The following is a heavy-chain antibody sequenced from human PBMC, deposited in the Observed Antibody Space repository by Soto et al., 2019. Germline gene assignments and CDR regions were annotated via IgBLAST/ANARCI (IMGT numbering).Heavy chain of an antibody. CDR2: ISAYNGNT. CDR3: ARAGHYYDSSGYAN. CDR1: GYTFGTSG. J-gene: IGHJ4*02. V-gene: IGHV1-18*01. Sequence: QVKLVQSGAEVKKPGTSMKVSCKASGYTFGTSGISWIRQAPGQGLEWMGWISAYNGNTNYEQKLQDRVTMTTDTSTNTAYLELRSLRSDDTAVCYCARAGHYYDSSGYANWGQGTLVTVSS. D-gene: IGHD3-22*01.